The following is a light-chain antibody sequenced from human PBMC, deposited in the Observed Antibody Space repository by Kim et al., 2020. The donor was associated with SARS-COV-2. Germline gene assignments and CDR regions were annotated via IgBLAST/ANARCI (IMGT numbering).Light chain of an antibody. CDR1: GSNIGNNA. CDR2: YDD. J-gene: IGLJ2*01. Sequence: QRVTISCSGSGSNIGNNAVNWYQQFPGKAPKLLIYYDDLLPSGVSDRFSGSKSGTSASLAISDLQSEDEAYYYCAAWDDRLNGVVFGGGTQLTVL. CDR3: AAWDDRLNGVV. V-gene: IGLV1-36*01.